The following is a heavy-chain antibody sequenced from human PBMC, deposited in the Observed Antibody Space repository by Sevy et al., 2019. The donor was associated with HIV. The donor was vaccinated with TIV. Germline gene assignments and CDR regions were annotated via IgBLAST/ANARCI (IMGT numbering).Heavy chain of an antibody. V-gene: IGHV3-21*01. CDR2: ISSSSSYI. CDR3: ARDAGEYCSSTSCRDAFFDY. Sequence: GGSLRLSCAASGFTFSSYSMNWVRQAPGKGLEWVSSISSSSSYIYYADSVKGRFTSSRDNAKNSLYLQMNSLRAEDTAVYYCARDAGEYCSSTSCRDAFFDYWGQGTLVIVSS. J-gene: IGHJ4*02. CDR1: GFTFSSYS. D-gene: IGHD2-2*01.